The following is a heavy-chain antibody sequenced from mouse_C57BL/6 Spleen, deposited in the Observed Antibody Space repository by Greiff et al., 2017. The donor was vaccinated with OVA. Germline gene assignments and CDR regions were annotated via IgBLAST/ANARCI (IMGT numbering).Heavy chain of an antibody. Sequence: EVQGVESGEGLVKPGGSLKLSCAASGFTFSSYAMSWVRQTPEKRLEWVAYISSGGDYIYYADTVKGRFTISRDNARNTLYLQMSSLKSEDTAMYYCTREGGLGNPWYFDVWGTGTTVTVSS. CDR3: TREGGLGNPWYFDV. D-gene: IGHD3-3*01. CDR1: GFTFSSYA. V-gene: IGHV5-9-1*02. J-gene: IGHJ1*03. CDR2: ISSGGDYI.